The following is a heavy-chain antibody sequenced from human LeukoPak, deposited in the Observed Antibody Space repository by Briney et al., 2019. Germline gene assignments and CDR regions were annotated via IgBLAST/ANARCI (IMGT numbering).Heavy chain of an antibody. V-gene: IGHV4-59*01. Sequence: SETLSLTCTVSGGSISSYYWSWIRQPPGKGLEWIGYIYYSGSTNYNPSLKSRVTISVDTSKNQFSLKLSSVTAADTAVYYCARGEGCSGLYYYYYGMDVWGQGTTVTVSS. CDR1: GGSISSYY. D-gene: IGHD2-15*01. CDR3: ARGEGCSGLYYYYYGMDV. J-gene: IGHJ6*02. CDR2: IYYSGST.